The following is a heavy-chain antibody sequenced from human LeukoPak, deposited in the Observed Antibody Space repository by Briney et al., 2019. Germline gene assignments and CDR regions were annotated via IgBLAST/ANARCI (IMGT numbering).Heavy chain of an antibody. D-gene: IGHD3-22*01. CDR1: GGSFSGYY. Sequence: SETLSLTCAVYGGSFSGYYWSWIRQPPGKGLEWIGEINHSGSTNYNPSLKSRVTISVDTSKNQFSLKLSSVTAADTAVYYCARTRVYYHFYYYYYYMDVWGKGTTVTISS. J-gene: IGHJ6*03. V-gene: IGHV4-34*01. CDR3: ARTRVYYHFYYYYYYMDV. CDR2: INHSGST.